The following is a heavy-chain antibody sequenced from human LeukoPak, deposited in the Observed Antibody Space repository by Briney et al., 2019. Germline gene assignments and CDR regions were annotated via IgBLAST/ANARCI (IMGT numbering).Heavy chain of an antibody. Sequence: PGGSLRLSCAASGFTFSIYTMNWVRQAPGKGLEWVSSISSSSSYIYYADSVKGRFTISRDNAKNSMYLQMNSLRAEDTAVYYCARDRSSYYESSGHTTGFGYWGQGTLVTVSS. CDR2: ISSSSSYI. J-gene: IGHJ4*02. V-gene: IGHV3-21*01. D-gene: IGHD3-22*01. CDR3: ARDRSSYYESSGHTTGFGY. CDR1: GFTFSIYT.